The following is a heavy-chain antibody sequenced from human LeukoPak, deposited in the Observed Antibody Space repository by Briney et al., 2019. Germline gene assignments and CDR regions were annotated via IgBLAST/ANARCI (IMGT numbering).Heavy chain of an antibody. CDR1: GYNFNNYG. J-gene: IGHJ4*02. CDR3: ARATAASYDY. CDR2: INPNSGGT. V-gene: IGHV1-2*06. Sequence: ASVKVSCKASGYNFNNYGIDWVRQAPGQGLEWMGRINPNSGGTNYAQNFQGRVTMTLDTSITTAYMELSRLKSVNTAVYYCARATAASYDYWGQGTLVTVSS. D-gene: IGHD2-2*01.